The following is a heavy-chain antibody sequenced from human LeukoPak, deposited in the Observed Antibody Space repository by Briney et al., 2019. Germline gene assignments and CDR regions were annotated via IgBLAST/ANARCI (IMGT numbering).Heavy chain of an antibody. Sequence: ASVKLSCKASGYTFTGYYMHWVRQAPGQGLEWMGWINPNSGGTNYAQKFQGRVTMTRDTSISTAYMELSRLRSDDTAVYYCARVAFDWSSPYYYYMDVWGKGTTVTVSS. V-gene: IGHV1-2*02. CDR1: GYTFTGYY. CDR3: ARVAFDWSSPYYYYMDV. D-gene: IGHD3-9*01. CDR2: INPNSGGT. J-gene: IGHJ6*03.